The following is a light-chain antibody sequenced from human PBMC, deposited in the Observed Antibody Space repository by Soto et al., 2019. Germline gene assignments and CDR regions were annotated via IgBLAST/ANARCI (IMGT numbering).Light chain of an antibody. J-gene: IGLJ2*01. CDR2: EDK. CDR3: QSYYSTNVI. V-gene: IGLV6-57*02. CDR1: GGDIDTNF. Sequence: NFMLTQPRSVSDSPGKTVTISCTGSGGDIDTNFVQWYRQRPGSAPTIVIYEDKRRPSGVPDRFSGSIDSSSNSASLTISGLQPEDEADYYCQSYYSTNVIFGGGTKVTVL.